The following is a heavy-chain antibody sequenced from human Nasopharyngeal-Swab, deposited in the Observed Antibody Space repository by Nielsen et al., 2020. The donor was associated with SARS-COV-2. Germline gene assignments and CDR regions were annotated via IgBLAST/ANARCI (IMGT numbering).Heavy chain of an antibody. CDR3: TRDFPFSVDTATRGYMDV. Sequence: GESLKISCTASGFTFGDYAMNWFRQAQGKGLEWVTYIRNKDYGGTTEYAASVRGRFTISREDSKNIAYLQMNSLTTEDTAIYYCTRDFPFSVDTATRGYMDVWGKGTTVTVSS. J-gene: IGHJ6*03. D-gene: IGHD5-18*01. CDR1: GFTFGDYA. CDR2: IRNKDYGGTT. V-gene: IGHV3-49*03.